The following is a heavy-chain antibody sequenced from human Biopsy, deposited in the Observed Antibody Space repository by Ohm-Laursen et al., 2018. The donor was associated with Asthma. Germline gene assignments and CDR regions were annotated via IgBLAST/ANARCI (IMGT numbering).Heavy chain of an antibody. CDR1: GYPFTDYY. CDR2: IIPVLGTP. Sequence: ESSVKVSCKASGYPFTDYYVHWVRQAPGQGLEWMGGIIPVLGTPDHAQKFEGRVTITADESTSTAYMELSSLSSEDTAVYYCARGYSGSDRIVYYYSGLEVWGQGTLVTVSS. CDR3: ARGYSGSDRIVYYYSGLEV. J-gene: IGHJ6*02. V-gene: IGHV1-69*01. D-gene: IGHD5-12*01.